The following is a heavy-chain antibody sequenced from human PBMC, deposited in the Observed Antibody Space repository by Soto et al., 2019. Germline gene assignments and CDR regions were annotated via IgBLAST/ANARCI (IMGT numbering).Heavy chain of an antibody. CDR1: GESISSSSYY. CDR2: IYYSGRT. J-gene: IGHJ4*02. CDR3: ARQLTTVVTQAYFDH. V-gene: IGHV4-39*01. Sequence: SEPLSLTCIVSGESISSSSYYWGWIRQPPGKGLEWIGSIYYSGRTYYNPSFKSRVTISIDTSKNQFSLKLSSVTATDTAVYYCARQLTTVVTQAYFDHWGQGALVTVSS. D-gene: IGHD2-21*02.